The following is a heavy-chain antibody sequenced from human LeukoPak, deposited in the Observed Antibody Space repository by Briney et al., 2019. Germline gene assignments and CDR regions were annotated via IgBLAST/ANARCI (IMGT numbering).Heavy chain of an antibody. J-gene: IGHJ4*02. Sequence: GGSLRLSCAASGFTFSSYAMSWVRQAPGKGLEWVSAISGSGGSTYYADSVKGRFTISRDNSKNTLYLQMNSLRAEDTAVYYCARGLLKGYRYGYGYWGQGTLVTVSS. CDR3: ARGLLKGYRYGYGY. CDR2: ISGSGGST. CDR1: GFTFSSYA. D-gene: IGHD5-18*01. V-gene: IGHV3-23*01.